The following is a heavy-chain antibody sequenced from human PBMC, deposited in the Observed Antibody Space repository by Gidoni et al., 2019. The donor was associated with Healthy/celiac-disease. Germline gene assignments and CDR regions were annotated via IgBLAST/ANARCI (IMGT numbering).Heavy chain of an antibody. Sequence: QVQRQQSGPGQGKHSQTLPRTSAICGASVSSNSAAWNWSRQSPPRGLEGLGRTYYRSKWYNDYAVSVNSRITIYPDTSNNHFSLQLNSVTPEDTAVYYCARGAGHWDYWGQGTLVTVSS. CDR3: ARGAGHWDY. CDR1: GASVSSNSAA. V-gene: IGHV6-1*01. J-gene: IGHJ4*02. CDR2: TYYRSKWYN. D-gene: IGHD3-10*01.